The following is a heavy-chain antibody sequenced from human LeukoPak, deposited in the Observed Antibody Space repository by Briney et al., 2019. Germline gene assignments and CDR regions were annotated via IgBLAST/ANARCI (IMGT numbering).Heavy chain of an antibody. CDR2: ISSSSSYT. J-gene: IGHJ4*02. D-gene: IGHD3-10*01. V-gene: IGHV3-11*06. CDR3: AREYGSGSYDDY. CDR1: GFTFSDYY. Sequence: PGGSLRLSCAASGFTFSDYYMSWIRQAPGKGLEWVSYISSSSSYTNYADSVKGRFTISRDNAMNSLYLQMNSLRAEDTAVYYCAREYGSGSYDDYWGQGTLVTVSS.